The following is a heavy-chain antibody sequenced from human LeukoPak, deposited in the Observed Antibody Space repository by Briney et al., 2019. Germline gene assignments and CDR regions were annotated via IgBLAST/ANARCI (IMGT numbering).Heavy chain of an antibody. CDR1: GGSISSGSYY. CDR2: IYYSGST. J-gene: IGHJ3*02. V-gene: IGHV4-39*01. CDR3: ARHHEPRSIRALDI. Sequence: SETLSLTCTVSGGSISSGSYYWGWIRQPPGKGLEWIGSIYYSGSTYYNPSLKSRVTISVDTSKNQFSLKLSSVTAADTAVYYCARHHEPRSIRALDIWGQGTMVTVSS.